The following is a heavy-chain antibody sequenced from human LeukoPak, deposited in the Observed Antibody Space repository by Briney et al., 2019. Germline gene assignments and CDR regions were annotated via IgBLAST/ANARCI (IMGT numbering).Heavy chain of an antibody. CDR3: ARGGGLDV. J-gene: IGHJ6*02. V-gene: IGHV3-7*03. CDR1: GFIFNNYW. D-gene: IGHD3-16*01. Sequence: GGSLRLSCAASGFIFNNYWMNWARQAPGKGLEWVASINHNGSVNYYVDSVKGRFTISRDNAKNSLYLQMSNLRAEDTAVYFCARGGGLDVWGQGATVTVSS. CDR2: INHNGSVN.